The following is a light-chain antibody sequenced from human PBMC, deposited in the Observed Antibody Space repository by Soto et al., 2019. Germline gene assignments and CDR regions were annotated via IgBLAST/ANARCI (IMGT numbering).Light chain of an antibody. CDR3: QSYDSSLSGSV. V-gene: IGLV1-40*01. CDR2: GNS. CDR1: SSNIGAGYD. Sequence: QAVVTQPPSVSGAPGQRVTISCTGSSSNIGAGYDVHWYQHLPGTAPKLLIYGNSNRPSGVPVRFSGSKSGTSASLAITGLQAEDEADYYCQSYDSSLSGSVFGGGTQLTVL. J-gene: IGLJ2*01.